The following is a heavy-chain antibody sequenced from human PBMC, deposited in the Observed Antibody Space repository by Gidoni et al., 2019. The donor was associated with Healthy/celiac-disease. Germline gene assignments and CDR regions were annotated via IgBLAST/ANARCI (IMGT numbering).Heavy chain of an antibody. CDR2: IYSSGST. Sequence: QVQLQESGPGLVKPSETLSLTCTVSGGSISSYYWSWIRQPPGKGLEWIGYIYSSGSTNYNPSLKRRVAISVDRSKRPCSGKWRSGTAACTAVYYCGGFGGGGPIDYWGQGTLVTVSS. J-gene: IGHJ4*02. V-gene: IGHV4-4*08. D-gene: IGHD2-15*01. CDR3: GGFGGGGPIDY. CDR1: GGSISSYY.